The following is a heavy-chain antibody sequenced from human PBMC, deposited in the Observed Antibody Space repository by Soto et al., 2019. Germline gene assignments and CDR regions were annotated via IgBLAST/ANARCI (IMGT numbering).Heavy chain of an antibody. V-gene: IGHV1-18*01. J-gene: IGHJ4*02. CDR1: GYTFTSYG. CDR2: ISAYSGNT. CDR3: ARDYCSGGSCYSDY. D-gene: IGHD2-15*01. Sequence: GASVKVSCKASGYTFTSYGISWVRQAPGQGLEWMGWISAYSGNTNYAQKLQGRVTMTTDTSTSTAYMELRSLRSDDTAVYYCARDYCSGGSCYSDYWGQGTLVTVSS.